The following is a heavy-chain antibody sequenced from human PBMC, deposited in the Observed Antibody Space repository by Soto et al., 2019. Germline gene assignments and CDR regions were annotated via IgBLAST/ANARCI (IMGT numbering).Heavy chain of an antibody. Sequence: QLQLQESGPGLVKPSETLSLTCSVSGGSISNSSYLWGWVRQTPGKGLQWIGSVSHIGSTNYNPSLKSRLTISVGTSKTQASLRLESVTAADTAVYYCSRIAVSGPRTGFDYWGQGILVTVSS. CDR3: SRIAVSGPRTGFDY. J-gene: IGHJ4*02. CDR2: VSHIGST. D-gene: IGHD6-19*01. V-gene: IGHV4-39*01. CDR1: GGSISNSSYL.